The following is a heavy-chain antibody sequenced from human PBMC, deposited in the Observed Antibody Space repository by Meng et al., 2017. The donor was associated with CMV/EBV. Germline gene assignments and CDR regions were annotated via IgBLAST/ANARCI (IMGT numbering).Heavy chain of an antibody. Sequence: SETLSLTCAVYGGSFSGYYWSWIRQPPGKGLEWIGEINHSGSTNYNPSLKSRVTISVDTSKNQFSLKLSSVTAADTAVYYCAGASFWSGYYDYWGQGTLVTVS. CDR3: AGASFWSGYYDY. CDR2: INHSGST. CDR1: GGSFSGYY. J-gene: IGHJ4*02. V-gene: IGHV4-34*01. D-gene: IGHD3-3*01.